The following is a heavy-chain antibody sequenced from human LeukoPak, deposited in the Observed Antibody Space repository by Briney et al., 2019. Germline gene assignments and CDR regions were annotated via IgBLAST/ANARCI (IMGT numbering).Heavy chain of an antibody. V-gene: IGHV1-69*04. D-gene: IGHD3-16*02. CDR1: GGTFSSYA. CDR3: ARASIMITFGGVIVLDY. CDR2: IIPILGIA. J-gene: IGHJ4*02. Sequence: SVKVSCKASGGTFSSYAISWVRQAPGQGLEWMGRIIPILGIANYAQKFQGRVTITADKSTSTAYMELSSLRSEDTAVYYCARASIMITFGGVIVLDYWGQGTLVTVSS.